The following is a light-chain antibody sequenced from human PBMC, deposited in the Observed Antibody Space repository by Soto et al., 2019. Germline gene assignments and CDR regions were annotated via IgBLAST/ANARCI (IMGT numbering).Light chain of an antibody. CDR1: QSVGSN. Sequence: IMMTQSPGTLSVSPGEGATLSCRASQSVGSNLAWYQQKPGQSPRLLIYGASTRATGIPARFSGSGSGTDFTLTISRLEPEDFAVYYCQQYGSSPLTFGGGTKVDIK. J-gene: IGKJ4*01. V-gene: IGKV3-20*01. CDR3: QQYGSSPLT. CDR2: GAS.